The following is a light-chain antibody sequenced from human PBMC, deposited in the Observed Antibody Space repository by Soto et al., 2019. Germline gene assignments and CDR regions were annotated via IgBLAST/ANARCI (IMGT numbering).Light chain of an antibody. Sequence: DIQMTQSPSSLPASVGDRVTITCRASQGIRNDLGWYQQIPGKAPKRLIYAASSLQSGSPSRFNGSGPVTEFNLAVCCLQPEDFATYLCLHHNCCPLTFGGGTKVEIK. CDR1: QGIRND. CDR3: LHHNCCPLT. CDR2: AAS. J-gene: IGKJ4*01. V-gene: IGKV1-17*01.